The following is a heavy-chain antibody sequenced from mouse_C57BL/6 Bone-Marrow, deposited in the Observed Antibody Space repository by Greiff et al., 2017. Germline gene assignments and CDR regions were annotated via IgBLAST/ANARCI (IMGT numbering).Heavy chain of an antibody. J-gene: IGHJ4*01. D-gene: IGHD2-4*01. CDR1: GFNIKDYY. V-gene: IGHV14-1*01. CDR3: TTEGDYDDAMDY. Sequence: VQLQQSGAELVRPGASVKLSCTASGFNIKDYYMHWVKQRPEQGLEWIGRIDPEDGDTEYAPKFQGKSTMTADTSSNTAYLQLSTLTSEDTAVYYCTTEGDYDDAMDYWGQGTSVTVSS. CDR2: IDPEDGDT.